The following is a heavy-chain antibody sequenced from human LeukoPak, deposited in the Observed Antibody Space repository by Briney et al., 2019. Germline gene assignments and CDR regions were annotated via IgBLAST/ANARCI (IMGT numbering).Heavy chain of an antibody. V-gene: IGHV3-74*01. J-gene: IGHJ4*02. CDR1: GFTFSSYW. Sequence: GGSLRLSCAASGFTFSSYWMHWVRQAPGKGLVWVSRINTDGSFTRYADSVQGRFTIPRDTAKNTLFLQMNSLRAEDTAVYFCAREESVGGALQYWGQGILVTVSS. CDR2: INTDGSFT. CDR3: AREESVGGALQY. D-gene: IGHD1-26*01.